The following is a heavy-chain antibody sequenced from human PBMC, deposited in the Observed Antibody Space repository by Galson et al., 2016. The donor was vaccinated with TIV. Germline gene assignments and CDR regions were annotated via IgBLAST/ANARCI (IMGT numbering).Heavy chain of an antibody. V-gene: IGHV3-7*01. CDR3: ARDPGFTGNIVEIPAADF. Sequence: SLRLSCAGSGFPFRDYWMTWVRQAPGKGLEWVASITGDGSEKRYLDSVKGRFTFSRDNAKNSLYLQMRSLRAEDTAVYFCARDPGFTGNIVEIPAADFWGQGTLVTVSS. J-gene: IGHJ4*02. D-gene: IGHD2-2*01. CDR2: ITGDGSEK. CDR1: GFPFRDYW.